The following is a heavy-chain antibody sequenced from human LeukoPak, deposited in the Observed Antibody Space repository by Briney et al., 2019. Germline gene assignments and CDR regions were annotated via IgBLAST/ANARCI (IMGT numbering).Heavy chain of an antibody. CDR1: GYTLTELS. V-gene: IGHV1-24*01. CDR3: ATARYDFWSGYYQYYFYY. CDR2: FDPEDGET. D-gene: IGHD3-3*01. Sequence: ASVKVSCKVSGYTLTELSMHWVRQAPGKGLEWMGGFDPEDGETIYAQKFQGRVTMTEDTSTDTAYMELSSLRSEDTAVYYCATARYDFWSGYYQYYFYYWGQGTLVTVSS. J-gene: IGHJ4*02.